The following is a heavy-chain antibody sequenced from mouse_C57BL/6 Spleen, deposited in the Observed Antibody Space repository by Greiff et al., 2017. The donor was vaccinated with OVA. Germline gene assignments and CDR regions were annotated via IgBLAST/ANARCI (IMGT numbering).Heavy chain of an antibody. CDR3: ASAFYYDYDVFDY. J-gene: IGHJ2*01. D-gene: IGHD2-4*01. Sequence: VQLQQPGAELVKPGASVKMSCKASGYTFTSYWITWVKQRPGQGLEWIGDIYPGSGSTNYNEKFKSKATLTVDTSSSTAYMQLSSLTSEDSAVYYCASAFYYDYDVFDYWGQGTTLTVSS. CDR1: GYTFTSYW. V-gene: IGHV1-55*01. CDR2: IYPGSGST.